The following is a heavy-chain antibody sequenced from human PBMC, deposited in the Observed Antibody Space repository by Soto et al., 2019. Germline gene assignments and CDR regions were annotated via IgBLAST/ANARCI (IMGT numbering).Heavy chain of an antibody. J-gene: IGHJ6*02. D-gene: IGHD1-26*01. CDR2: ISYDGSNK. CDR3: AKDHGTLGYYYDGMDV. Sequence: QVQLVESGGGVVQPGRSLRLSCAASGFTFSSYGMHWVRQAPGKGLEWVAVISYDGSNKYYADSVKGRFTISRDNSKNTLYLQMNSLRAEDTAVYYGAKDHGTLGYYYDGMDVWGQGTTVTVSS. CDR1: GFTFSSYG. V-gene: IGHV3-30*18.